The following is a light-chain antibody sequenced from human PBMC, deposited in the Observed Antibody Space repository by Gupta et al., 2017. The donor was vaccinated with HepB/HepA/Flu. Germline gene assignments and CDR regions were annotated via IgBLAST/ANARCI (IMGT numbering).Light chain of an antibody. CDR2: DVS. CDR1: SSDVGGYNY. Sequence: QFALTQPASVSGSPGQSIPLSCTGTSSDVGGYNYVSWYQQHPGKAPKLMIYDVSNRPSGVSNRFSGSKSGNTASLTSSGLQAEDEADYYCSSYTSSSIFGGGTKLTVL. CDR3: SSYTSSSI. J-gene: IGLJ2*01. V-gene: IGLV2-14*01.